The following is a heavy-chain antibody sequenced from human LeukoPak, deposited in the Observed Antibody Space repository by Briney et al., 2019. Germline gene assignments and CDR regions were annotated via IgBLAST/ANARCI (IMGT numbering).Heavy chain of an antibody. CDR1: GYTFTSYD. Sequence: ASVKVSCKASGYTFTSYDINWVRQATGQGLEWMGRINPNSGDTNYAQKFQGRVTMTRDTSISTAYMELSSLTSDDTAVYFCARSAEHCNNGVCFTDYYMDVWGKGTTVTVSS. CDR3: ARSAEHCNNGVCFTDYYMDV. CDR2: INPNSGDT. J-gene: IGHJ6*03. V-gene: IGHV1-2*06. D-gene: IGHD2-8*01.